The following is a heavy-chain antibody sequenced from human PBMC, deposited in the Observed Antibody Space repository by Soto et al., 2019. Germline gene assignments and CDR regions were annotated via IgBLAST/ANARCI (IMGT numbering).Heavy chain of an antibody. D-gene: IGHD5-12*01. CDR1: GYTFTSYY. Sequence: QVQLVQSGAEVKKPGASVKVSCKASGYTFTSYYMHWVRQAPGQGLEWMGIINPSGGSTSYAQKFQGRVTMTRDTSTSTVYMELSSLRSEDTAVYYCARDMGLYSGYDTGIGGYYYGMDVWGQGTTVTVSS. J-gene: IGHJ6*02. CDR2: INPSGGST. V-gene: IGHV1-46*01. CDR3: ARDMGLYSGYDTGIGGYYYGMDV.